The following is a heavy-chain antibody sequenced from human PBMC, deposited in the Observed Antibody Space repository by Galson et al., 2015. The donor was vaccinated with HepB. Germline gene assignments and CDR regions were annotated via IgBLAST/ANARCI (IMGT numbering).Heavy chain of an antibody. D-gene: IGHD1-26*01. CDR3: ASDNLGSGSYFPDQY. J-gene: IGHJ4*02. CDR1: GYTFTSYG. Sequence: SVKFSCKASGYTFTSYGISWVRQAPGQGLEWMGWISAYNGNTNYAQKLQGRVNMTTDTSTSTAYMELRSLRSDDTAVYYCASDNLGSGSYFPDQYWGQGTLVTVSS. CDR2: ISAYNGNT. V-gene: IGHV1-18*04.